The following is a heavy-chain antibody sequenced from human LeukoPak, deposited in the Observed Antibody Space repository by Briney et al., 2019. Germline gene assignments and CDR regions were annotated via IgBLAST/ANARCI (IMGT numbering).Heavy chain of an antibody. V-gene: IGHV4-59*08. J-gene: IGHJ4*02. CDR2: IYYSGST. D-gene: IGHD2-2*01. CDR3: ARHGIAAAASAY. Sequence: SETLSLTCTVSGGSISSYYWSWIRQPPGKGLEWIGYIYYSGSTNYNPSLKSRVTISVDTFKNQFSLKLSSVTAADTAVYYCARHGIAAAASAYWGQGTLVTVSS. CDR1: GGSISSYY.